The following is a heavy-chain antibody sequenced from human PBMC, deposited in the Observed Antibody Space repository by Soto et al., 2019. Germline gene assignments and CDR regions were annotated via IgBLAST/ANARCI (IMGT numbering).Heavy chain of an antibody. V-gene: IGHV5-51*01. Sequence: PGESLKISCQASGYTFIYFWVAWVRQVPGKGLEWMGVIYPGASDIRYSPSFEGHVTISADESTNTAYLQWSILEAADTAIYYCARQRTARGAYYAGFGYWGPLTRVTVSS. CDR3: ARQRTARGAYYAGFGY. D-gene: IGHD2-21*01. CDR1: GYTFIYFW. CDR2: IYPGASDI. J-gene: IGHJ4*01.